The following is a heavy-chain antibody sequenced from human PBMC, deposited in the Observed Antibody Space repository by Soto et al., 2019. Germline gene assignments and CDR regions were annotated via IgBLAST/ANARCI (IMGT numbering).Heavy chain of an antibody. V-gene: IGHV4-59*01. CDR1: GAPITINC. D-gene: IGHD2-15*01. Sequence: SETLSLTCTVSGAPITINCWSWIRQAPGKGLEWIGYIYYSGSTTYNPSLKSRVTMSADTSKDQFSLKLNSVTAADTAVYYCARDAGGPYDHWGPAILVTVSS. CDR3: ARDAGGPYDH. CDR2: IYYSGST. J-gene: IGHJ4*01.